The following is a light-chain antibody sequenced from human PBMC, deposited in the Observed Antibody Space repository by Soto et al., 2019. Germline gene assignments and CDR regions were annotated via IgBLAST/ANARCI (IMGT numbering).Light chain of an antibody. CDR2: GAS. J-gene: IGKJ1*01. CDR3: QQSYSTPLT. V-gene: IGKV1-39*01. Sequence: DIQMTQSPSSLSASIGDRVTITCRASQSISSYLNWYQQKPGKAPKLLIYGASSLQSGVPSRFSGSGFGTDFTLTISTLHPEDFATYFCQQSYSTPLTFGQGTKVDIK. CDR1: QSISSY.